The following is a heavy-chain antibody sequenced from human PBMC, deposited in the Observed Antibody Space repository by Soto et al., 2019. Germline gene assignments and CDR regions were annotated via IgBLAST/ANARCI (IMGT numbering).Heavy chain of an antibody. J-gene: IGHJ5*02. CDR1: GGSISSSSYY. CDR3: ARGGEMYWQWLVLRLGWFDP. D-gene: IGHD6-19*01. Sequence: PSETLSLTCTVSGGSISSSSYYWGWIRQPPGKGLEWIGSIYYSGSTYYNPSLKSRVTISVDTSKNQFSLKLSSVTAADTAVYYCARGGEMYWQWLVLRLGWFDPWGQGTLVTVSS. CDR2: IYYSGST. V-gene: IGHV4-39*01.